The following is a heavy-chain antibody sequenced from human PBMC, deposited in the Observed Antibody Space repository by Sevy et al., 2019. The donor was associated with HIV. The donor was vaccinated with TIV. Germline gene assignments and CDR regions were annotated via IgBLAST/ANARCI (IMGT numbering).Heavy chain of an antibody. CDR3: ARHYDFWSGSLSGGYFDY. V-gene: IGHV4-59*08. Sequence: SETLSLTCTVSGGSISSYYWSWIRQPPGKGLEWIGYIYYSGSTNYNPSLKSRVTISVDTSKNQFSLKLSSVTAADTALYYCARHYDFWSGSLSGGYFDYWGQGTLVTVSS. J-gene: IGHJ4*02. D-gene: IGHD3-3*01. CDR1: GGSISSYY. CDR2: IYYSGST.